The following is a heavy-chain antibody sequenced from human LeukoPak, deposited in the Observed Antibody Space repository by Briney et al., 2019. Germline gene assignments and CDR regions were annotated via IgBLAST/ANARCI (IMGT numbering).Heavy chain of an antibody. D-gene: IGHD3-22*01. CDR3: ARGQYYYDSSGYSEIDY. CDR1: GYTFTSYD. CDR2: MNPNSCNT. V-gene: IGHV1-8*01. Sequence: GASVKVSCKASGYTFTSYDINWVRHATGQGLEWMGWMNPNSCNTGYAQKFQGRVTMTRNTSISTAYMELSSLRSEDTAVYYCARGQYYYDSSGYSEIDYWGQGTLVTVSS. J-gene: IGHJ4*02.